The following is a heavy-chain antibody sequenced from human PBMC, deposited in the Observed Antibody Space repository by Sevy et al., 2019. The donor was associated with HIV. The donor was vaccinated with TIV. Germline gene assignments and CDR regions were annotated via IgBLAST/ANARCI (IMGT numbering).Heavy chain of an antibody. Sequence: GESLKISCKGSGYSFTSYWIGWVRQMPGKGLEWMGIIYPGDSDTRYSPSLQGQVTISADKSISTAYLQWSGLKASDTAMYYCARPYYYGSGSYYNSPPYYFDYWGQGTLVTVSS. D-gene: IGHD3-10*01. CDR1: GYSFTSYW. V-gene: IGHV5-51*01. J-gene: IGHJ4*02. CDR2: IYPGDSDT. CDR3: ARPYYYGSGSYYNSPPYYFDY.